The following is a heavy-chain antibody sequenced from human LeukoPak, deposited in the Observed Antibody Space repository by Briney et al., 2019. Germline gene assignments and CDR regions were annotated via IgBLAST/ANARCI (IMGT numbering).Heavy chain of an antibody. J-gene: IGHJ4*02. CDR3: ARDGTSTDDY. CDR1: GYTFSNFG. V-gene: IGHV1-18*01. D-gene: IGHD2-2*01. Sequence: ASVKVSCKASGYTFSNFGISWVRQAPGQGLEWMGWISGNNYNPNYEQKFQGRLTVTTDSSTSTAYMELRNLRSDDTAVYYCARDGTSTDDYWGQGTLVTVSS. CDR2: ISGNNYNP.